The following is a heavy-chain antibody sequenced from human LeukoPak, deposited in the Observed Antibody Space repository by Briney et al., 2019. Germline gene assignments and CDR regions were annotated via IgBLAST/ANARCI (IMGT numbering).Heavy chain of an antibody. D-gene: IGHD5-18*01. CDR3: ARQADTAMLIWSFTDY. Sequence: GGSLRLSCAASGFTFSSYAMSWVRQAPGKGLEWVSAISGSGGSTYYADSVKGRFTISRDNSKNTLYLQMNSPRAEDTALYYCARQADTAMLIWSFTDYWGQGTLVTVSS. J-gene: IGHJ4*02. CDR2: ISGSGGST. CDR1: GFTFSSYA. V-gene: IGHV3-23*01.